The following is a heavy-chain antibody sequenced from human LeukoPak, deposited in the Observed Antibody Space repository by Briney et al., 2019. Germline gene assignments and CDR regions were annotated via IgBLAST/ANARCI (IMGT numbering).Heavy chain of an antibody. V-gene: IGHV4-34*01. J-gene: IGHJ3*02. CDR1: GGSFSGYY. Sequence: PSETLSLTCAVYGGSFSGYYWSWIRQPPGKGLEWIGEINHSGSTNYNPSLKSRVTISVDTSKNQFSLKLSSVTAADTAVYYCARANGYVVRGAFDIWGQGTMVTVSS. D-gene: IGHD3-10*01. CDR2: INHSGST. CDR3: ARANGYVVRGAFDI.